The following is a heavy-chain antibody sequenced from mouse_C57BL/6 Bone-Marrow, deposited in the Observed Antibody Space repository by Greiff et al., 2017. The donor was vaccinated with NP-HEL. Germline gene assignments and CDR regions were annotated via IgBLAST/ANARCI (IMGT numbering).Heavy chain of an antibody. CDR2: IHPNSGST. D-gene: IGHD1-1*01. CDR3: SRSGSYYGSVYNYAMDY. CDR1: GYTFTSYW. Sequence: QVQLQQPGAELVKPGASVKLSCKASGYTFTSYWMHWVKQRPGQGLEWIGMIHPNSGSTNYNEKFKSKATLTVDKSSSTAYMQLSSLTSEDSAVYYCSRSGSYYGSVYNYAMDYWGQGTSVTVSS. J-gene: IGHJ4*01. V-gene: IGHV1-64*01.